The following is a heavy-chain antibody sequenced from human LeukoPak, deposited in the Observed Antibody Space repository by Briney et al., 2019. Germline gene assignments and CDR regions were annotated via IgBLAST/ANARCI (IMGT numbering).Heavy chain of an antibody. CDR1: GGSISSSSYY. Sequence: SETLSLTCTVSGGSISSSSYYWGWIRQPPGKGLEWIGSIYYSGSTYYNPSLKSRVTISVDTSKNQFSLKLSSVTAADTAVYYCARRRPLRGYFDYWGQGTLVTVSS. CDR3: ARRRPLRGYFDY. D-gene: IGHD3-10*01. CDR2: IYYSGST. J-gene: IGHJ4*02. V-gene: IGHV4-39*07.